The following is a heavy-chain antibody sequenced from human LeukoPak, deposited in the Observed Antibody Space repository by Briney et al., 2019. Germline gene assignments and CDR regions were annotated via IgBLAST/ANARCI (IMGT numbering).Heavy chain of an antibody. CDR1: GGTFSSYA. Sequence: VKVPCKASGGTFSSYAISWVRQAPGQGLEWMGRIIPIFGTANYAQKFQGRVTITTDESTSTAYMELSSLRSEDTAVYYCASEGYYYDSSGYFDYWGQGTLVTVSS. CDR3: ASEGYYYDSSGYFDY. V-gene: IGHV1-69*13. J-gene: IGHJ4*02. D-gene: IGHD3-22*01. CDR2: IIPIFGTA.